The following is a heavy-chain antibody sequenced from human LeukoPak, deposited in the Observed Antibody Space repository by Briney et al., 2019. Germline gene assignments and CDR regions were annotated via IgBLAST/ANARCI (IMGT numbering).Heavy chain of an antibody. Sequence: PGGSLRLSCAASGFTFSSYSINWVRQAPGKGLEWVSSISSSGNYIFYADSVKGRFTISRDNAKNSLYPQMNSLRDEDTAVYYCARAQTYYGSGSYLYWGQGTLVTVSS. V-gene: IGHV3-21*01. J-gene: IGHJ4*02. CDR1: GFTFSSYS. D-gene: IGHD3-10*01. CDR2: ISSSGNYI. CDR3: ARAQTYYGSGSYLY.